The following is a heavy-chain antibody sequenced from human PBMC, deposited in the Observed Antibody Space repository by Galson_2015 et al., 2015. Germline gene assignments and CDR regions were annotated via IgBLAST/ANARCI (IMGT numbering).Heavy chain of an antibody. V-gene: IGHV1-18*04. Sequence: SVKVSCKASGYTFTSYGISWVRQAPGQGLEWMGWISGYNDNTNYAQKLQGRVTMTTDTSTSTAYMELRSLRSDDTAVYYCAILPSGWYAYWGQGTQVTVSS. D-gene: IGHD6-19*01. J-gene: IGHJ4*02. CDR3: AILPSGWYAY. CDR1: GYTFTSYG. CDR2: ISGYNDNT.